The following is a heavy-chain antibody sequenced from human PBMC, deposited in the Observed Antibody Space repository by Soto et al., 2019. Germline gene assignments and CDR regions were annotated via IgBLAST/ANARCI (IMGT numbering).Heavy chain of an antibody. CDR1: GYTFTSYA. Sequence: ASVKVSCKASGYTFTSYAMHWVRQAPGQRLEWMGWINAGNGNTKYSQKFQGRVTITRDTSASTAYMELSSLRSEDTAVYYCAVSPTVVVPAASLFAPWGQGTLVTSPQ. CDR3: AVSPTVVVPAASLFAP. V-gene: IGHV1-3*01. D-gene: IGHD2-2*01. CDR2: INAGNGNT. J-gene: IGHJ5*02.